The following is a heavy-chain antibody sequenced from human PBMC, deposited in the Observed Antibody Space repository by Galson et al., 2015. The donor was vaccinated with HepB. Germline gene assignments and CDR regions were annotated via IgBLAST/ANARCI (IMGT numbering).Heavy chain of an antibody. J-gene: IGHJ4*02. V-gene: IGHV5-10-1*01. D-gene: IGHD2-8*01. CDR3: ARHGEMVYAHYYFDY. Sequence: QSGAEVKKPGESLRISCKGSGYSFTSYWISWVRQMPGKGLEWMGRIDPSDSYTNYSPSFQGHVTISADKSISTAYLQWSSLKASDTAMYYCARHGEMVYAHYYFDYWGQGTLVTVSS. CDR1: GYSFTSYW. CDR2: IDPSDSYT.